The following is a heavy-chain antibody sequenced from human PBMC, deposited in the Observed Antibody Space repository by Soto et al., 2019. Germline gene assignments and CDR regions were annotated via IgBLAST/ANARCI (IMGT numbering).Heavy chain of an antibody. CDR1: GDSVSSNNVA. CDR2: TYYRSKWYN. CDR3: AKSEDDSSAYVGYFDY. D-gene: IGHD3-22*01. V-gene: IGHV6-1*01. Sequence: SQTLSLTCVISGDSVSSNNVAWNWIRQSPSRGLEWLGRTYYRSKWYNNYAVSVKSRTTINADTSKNQFSLQLASVTPGDTAVYYCAKSEDDSSAYVGYFDYWGQGTMVTVSS. J-gene: IGHJ4*02.